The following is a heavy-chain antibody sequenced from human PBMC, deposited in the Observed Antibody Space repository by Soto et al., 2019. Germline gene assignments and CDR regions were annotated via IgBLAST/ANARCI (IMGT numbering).Heavy chain of an antibody. V-gene: IGHV4-34*01. CDR1: GGSFSGYY. D-gene: IGHD2-2*01. CDR3: ARGAQDIVVVPAALSYWFDP. J-gene: IGHJ5*02. Sequence: QVQLQQWGAGLLKPSETLSLTCAVYGGSFSGYYWSWIRQPPGQGLEWIGEINHSGSTNYNPSLKIRVHISVDTSKNQFALKLSSVTAADTAVYYCARGAQDIVVVPAALSYWFDPWGQGTLVTVSS. CDR2: INHSGST.